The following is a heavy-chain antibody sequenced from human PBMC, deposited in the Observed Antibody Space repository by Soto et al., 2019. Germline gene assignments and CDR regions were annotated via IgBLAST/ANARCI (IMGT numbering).Heavy chain of an antibody. CDR3: ASAYYYDSSCYYIYYGMDV. CDR2: INAGNGNT. Sequence: ASLKVSCKASGYTFTIYAMHWVRQAPGQRLEWMGWINAGNGNTKYSQKFQGRVTITRDTSASTAYMELSSLRSEDTAVYYCASAYYYDSSCYYIYYGMDVWGQGTTVTVSS. V-gene: IGHV1-3*01. J-gene: IGHJ6*02. D-gene: IGHD3-22*01. CDR1: GYTFTIYA.